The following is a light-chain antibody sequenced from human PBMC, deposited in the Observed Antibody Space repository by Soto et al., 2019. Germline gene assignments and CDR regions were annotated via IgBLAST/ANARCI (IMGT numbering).Light chain of an antibody. V-gene: IGKV2-28*01. Sequence: DSVMTQSPLYLPVTPGEPASISCRSSQSLLHSNGYNYLDWYLQKPGQSPQLLIYLGANRASGVPDRFSGSGSGTDFILKISRVEAGEVGVYYCFQARQNLYTFGQGTKLEI. J-gene: IGKJ2*01. CDR1: QSLLHSNGYNY. CDR3: FQARQNLYT. CDR2: LGA.